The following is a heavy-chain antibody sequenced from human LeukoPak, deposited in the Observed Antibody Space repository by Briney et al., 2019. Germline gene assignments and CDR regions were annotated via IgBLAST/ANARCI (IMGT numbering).Heavy chain of an antibody. CDR3: ARGKLRGGYGTDY. D-gene: IGHD5-24*01. V-gene: IGHV4-30-4*01. CDR1: GGSISSGDYY. J-gene: IGHJ4*02. Sequence: PSQTLSLTCTVSGGSISSGDYYWRWIRQPPGKGLEWIGYIYYSGSTYYNPSLKSRVTISVDTSKNQFSLKLSSVTAADTAVYYCARGKLRGGYGTDYWGQGTLVTVSS. CDR2: IYYSGST.